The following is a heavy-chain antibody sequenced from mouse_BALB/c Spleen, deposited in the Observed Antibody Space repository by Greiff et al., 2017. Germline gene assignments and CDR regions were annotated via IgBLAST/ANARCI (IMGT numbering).Heavy chain of an antibody. D-gene: IGHD1-1*01. CDR1: GFTFSSFG. Sequence: EVKLVESGGGLVQPGGSRKLSCAASGFTFSSFGMHWVRQAPEKGLEWVAYISSGSSTIYYADTVKGRFTISRDNPKNTLFLQMTSLRSEDTAMYYCARAHYYGSSCAMDYWGQGTSVTVSS. CDR3: ARAHYYGSSCAMDY. CDR2: ISSGSSTI. V-gene: IGHV5-17*02. J-gene: IGHJ4*01.